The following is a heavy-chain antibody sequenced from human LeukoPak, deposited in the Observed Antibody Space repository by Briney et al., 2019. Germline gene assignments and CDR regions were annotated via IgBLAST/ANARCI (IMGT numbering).Heavy chain of an antibody. CDR2: IKSDGST. D-gene: IGHD3-22*01. Sequence: PGGSLRLSCAASGFTFSTYWMHWVRQAPAKGLVWVSRIKSDGSTNYADSVKGRFTISRDNANNTLSLQMNSLRPEDTGVYYCARAPSEIGGYYPEYFRHWGQGTLVTVSS. CDR1: GFTFSTYW. CDR3: ARAPSEIGGYYPEYFRH. V-gene: IGHV3-74*01. J-gene: IGHJ1*01.